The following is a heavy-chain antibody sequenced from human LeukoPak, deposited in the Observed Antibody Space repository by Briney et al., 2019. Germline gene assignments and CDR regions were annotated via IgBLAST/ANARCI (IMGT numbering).Heavy chain of an antibody. CDR1: GFTVSSNY. CDR2: IYSGGST. D-gene: IGHD1-7*01. J-gene: IGHJ4*02. V-gene: IGHV3-66*01. CDR3: AKARLDNWNYPYYFDY. Sequence: GGSLRLSCAASGFTVSSNYMSWVRQAPGKGLEWVSVIYSGGSTYYADSVKGRFTISRDNSKNTLYLQMNSLRAEDTAVYYCAKARLDNWNYPYYFDYWGQGTLVTVSS.